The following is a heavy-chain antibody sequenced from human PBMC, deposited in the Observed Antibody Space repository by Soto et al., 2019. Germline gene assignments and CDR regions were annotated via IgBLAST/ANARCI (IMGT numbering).Heavy chain of an antibody. J-gene: IGHJ4*02. CDR1: GFTFSSYA. D-gene: IGHD3-10*01. V-gene: IGHV3-30-3*01. CDR3: AIGLLWFGEPRANYY. CDR2: ISYDGSNK. Sequence: PGGSLRLSCAASGFTFSSYAMHWVRQAPGKGLEWVAVISYDGSNKYYADSVKGRFTISRDNSKNTLYLQMNSLRAEDTAVYYCAIGLLWFGEPRANYYWGQGTLVTVSS.